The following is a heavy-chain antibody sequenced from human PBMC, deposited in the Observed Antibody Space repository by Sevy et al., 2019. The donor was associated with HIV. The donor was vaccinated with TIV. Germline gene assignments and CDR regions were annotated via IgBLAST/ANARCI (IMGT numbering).Heavy chain of an antibody. D-gene: IGHD2-8*01. Sequence: GGSLRLSCVASGSAFYEYSMSWIRQAPGKGLEWVATLSFGGGKINYADSLKGRFTISRDNSKNSFYLQMDNLRVEDTALYYCAREGCSRPHDYWGQGTRVTVSS. CDR1: GSAFYEYS. V-gene: IGHV3-23*01. J-gene: IGHJ4*02. CDR2: LSFGGGKI. CDR3: AREGCSRPHDY.